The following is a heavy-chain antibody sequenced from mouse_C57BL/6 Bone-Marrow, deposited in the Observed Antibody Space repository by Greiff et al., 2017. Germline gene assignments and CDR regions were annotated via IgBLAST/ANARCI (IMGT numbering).Heavy chain of an antibody. CDR2: IDPSDSYT. CDR1: GYTFTSYW. Sequence: QVQLKQPGAELVMPGASVKLSCKASGYTFTSYWMHWVKQRPGQGLEWIGEIDPSDSYTNYNQKFKGKSTLTVDKSSSTAYMQLSSLTSEDSAVYYCARDYGYWGQGTTLTVSS. D-gene: IGHD2-4*01. J-gene: IGHJ2*01. V-gene: IGHV1-69*01. CDR3: ARDYGY.